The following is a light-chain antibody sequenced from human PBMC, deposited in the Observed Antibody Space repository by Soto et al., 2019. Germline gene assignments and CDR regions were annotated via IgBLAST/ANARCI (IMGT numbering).Light chain of an antibody. Sequence: EIVMTQSPATLSVSPGERATLSCRASQSVSSNLAWYQQKPGQAPWLLIYGASTRATGIPARFSGSGSGTEFTLTISSLQSEDFAVYYCQQYNSPTFGQGTKVDIK. V-gene: IGKV3-15*01. CDR3: QQYNSPT. CDR2: GAS. CDR1: QSVSSN. J-gene: IGKJ1*01.